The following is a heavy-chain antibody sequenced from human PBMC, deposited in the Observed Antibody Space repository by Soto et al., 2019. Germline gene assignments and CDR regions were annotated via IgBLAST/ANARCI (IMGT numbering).Heavy chain of an antibody. J-gene: IGHJ4*02. CDR3: ARDLKFGQADY. CDR1: GGSISSYY. CDR2: IYTSGST. Sequence: SETLSLTCTVSGGSISSYYWPWIRQPSGKGLEWIGRIYTSGSTNYNPSLKSRVTLSVDTSKNQFSLKLISVTAADTAVYYCARDLKFGQADYWGQGSQVTVS. V-gene: IGHV4-4*07. D-gene: IGHD3-10*01.